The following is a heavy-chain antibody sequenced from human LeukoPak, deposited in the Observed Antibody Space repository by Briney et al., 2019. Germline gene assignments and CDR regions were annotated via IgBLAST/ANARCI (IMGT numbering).Heavy chain of an antibody. Sequence: SVKVSCKASGGTFSSYAISWVRQAPGQGLEWMGGIIPIFGTANYAQKFQGRLTISKDEFTTTAYMELSGLRSQDTAVYYCATFVGTGNDNWGQGTLITVSS. CDR1: GGTFSSYA. D-gene: IGHD7-27*01. CDR2: IIPIFGTA. V-gene: IGHV1-69*05. CDR3: ATFVGTGNDN. J-gene: IGHJ4*02.